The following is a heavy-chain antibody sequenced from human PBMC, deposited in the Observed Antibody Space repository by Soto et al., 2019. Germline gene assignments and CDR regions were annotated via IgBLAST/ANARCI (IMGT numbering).Heavy chain of an antibody. J-gene: IGHJ5*02. D-gene: IGHD6-13*01. CDR1: GFTFRSFT. CDR3: TRDASRDSSARGWFDP. Sequence: GGSLRLSCAASGFTFRSFTMNWVRQAPGKGLEWVSTISSNSAYIYYTDALRGRFTISGDNAKNSLHLQMNSLRAEDTAVYYCTRDASRDSSARGWFDPWGPGTLVTVSS. CDR2: ISSNSAYI. V-gene: IGHV3-21*01.